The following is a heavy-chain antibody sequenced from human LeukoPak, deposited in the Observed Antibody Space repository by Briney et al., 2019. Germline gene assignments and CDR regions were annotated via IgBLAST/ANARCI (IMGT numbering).Heavy chain of an antibody. D-gene: IGHD2-21*01. CDR1: GGSISSSSYY. CDR2: IYYSGST. J-gene: IGHJ4*02. V-gene: IGHV4-39*07. Sequence: SETLSLTCTVSGGSISSSSYYWGWIRQPPGKGLEWIGSIYYSGSTYYNPSLKSRVTMSVDTSKNQFSLKLSSVTAADTAVYYCARGTYCGSDCYSFEYWGQGTLVTVSS. CDR3: ARGTYCGSDCYSFEY.